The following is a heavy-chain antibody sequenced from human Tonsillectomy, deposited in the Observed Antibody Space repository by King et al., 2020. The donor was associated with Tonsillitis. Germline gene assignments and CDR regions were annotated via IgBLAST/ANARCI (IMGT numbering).Heavy chain of an antibody. CDR3: VRVYDFWGGYYYSYMDV. CDR2: INQSGST. Sequence: QQWGAGLLKPSETLSLTCAVYGGSFSGHYWNWLRQPPGKGLEWIGEINQSGSTKYNPSLKSRVTISEDTSKNKFSLKLTSVTAADTGVYYCVRVYDFWGGYYYSYMDVWGEGTTVTVSS. CDR1: GGSFSGHY. J-gene: IGHJ6*03. V-gene: IGHV4-34*01. D-gene: IGHD3-3*01.